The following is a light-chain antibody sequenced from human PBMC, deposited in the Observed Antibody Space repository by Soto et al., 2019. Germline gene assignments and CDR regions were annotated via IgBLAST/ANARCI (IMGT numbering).Light chain of an antibody. J-gene: IGKJ2*01. CDR3: MQALQSPYT. V-gene: IGKV2-28*01. Sequence: DIVMTQSPLFLPVTPGEPASISCRSSQSLLHSNGYNYLDSYLQKPCQSPQLLIYLGSNRASGVPDRFSGNGLGTDFTLKISRVESEDVGVYYCMQALQSPYTFGQGTKLEIK. CDR1: QSLLHSNGYNY. CDR2: LGS.